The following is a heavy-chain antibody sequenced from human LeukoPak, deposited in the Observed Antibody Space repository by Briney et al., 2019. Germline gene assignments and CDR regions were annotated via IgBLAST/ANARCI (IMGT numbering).Heavy chain of an antibody. V-gene: IGHV3-23*01. CDR2: ISGSGGST. CDR1: GDSIINHR. Sequence: PSETLSLTCTVSGDSIINHRCTWLRQPPGKGLEWVSAISGSGGSTYYADSVKGRFTISRDNSKNTLYLQMNSLRAEDTAVYYCAKDKSDSSSWTPFNFDYWGQGTLVTVSS. J-gene: IGHJ4*02. CDR3: AKDKSDSSSWTPFNFDY. D-gene: IGHD6-13*01.